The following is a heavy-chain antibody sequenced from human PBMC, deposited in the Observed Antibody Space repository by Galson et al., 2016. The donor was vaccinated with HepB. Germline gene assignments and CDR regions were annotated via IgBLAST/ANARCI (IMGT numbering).Heavy chain of an antibody. Sequence: SLRLSCATSGFTFGDYAMSWFRQAPGKGLEWVGFTRGKAYSGTTEYAASVKGRFTVPRDDSKSIAYLQMNSLETEDTGVYYCTRAPPYYDDTSRYYFDYWGQGTLVTVSS. V-gene: IGHV3-49*03. D-gene: IGHD3-22*01. J-gene: IGHJ4*02. CDR3: TRAPPYYDDTSRYYFDY. CDR1: GFTFGDYA. CDR2: TRGKAYSGTT.